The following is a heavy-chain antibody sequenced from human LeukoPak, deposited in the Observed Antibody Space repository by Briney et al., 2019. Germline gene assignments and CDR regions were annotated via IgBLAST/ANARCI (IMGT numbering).Heavy chain of an antibody. Sequence: ASVKVSCKASGYTFTSYGISWVRQAPGQGLEWMGWISAYNGNTNYAQKLQGRVTMTTDTSTSTAYMELRSLRSDDTAAYYCARDCSSTSCYRRYYYYGMDVWGQGTTVTVSS. CDR3: ARDCSSTSCYRRYYYYGMDV. CDR2: ISAYNGNT. D-gene: IGHD2-2*01. J-gene: IGHJ6*02. CDR1: GYTFTSYG. V-gene: IGHV1-18*01.